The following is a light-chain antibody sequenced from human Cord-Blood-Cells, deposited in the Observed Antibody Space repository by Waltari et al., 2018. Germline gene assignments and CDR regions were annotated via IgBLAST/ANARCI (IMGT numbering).Light chain of an antibody. CDR1: SSDVGGYNY. Sequence: QSALTQPASVTWSPVQSITISCTGTSSDVGGYNYVSWYQQHRGKAPKLLIYEVSNRPSGVSNRFSGSQSGNTASLTISGLQAEDEADYYCSSYTSSSTLVFGGGTKLTVL. V-gene: IGLV2-14*01. CDR2: EVS. CDR3: SSYTSSSTLV. J-gene: IGLJ3*02.